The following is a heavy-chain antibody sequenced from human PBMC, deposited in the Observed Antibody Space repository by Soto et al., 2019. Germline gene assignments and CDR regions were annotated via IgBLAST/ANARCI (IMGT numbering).Heavy chain of an antibody. V-gene: IGHV1-69*13. CDR3: ARVVENYYYYYGMDV. J-gene: IGHJ6*02. D-gene: IGHD6-6*01. Sequence: GASVKVSCKASGGTFSSYAISWVRQAPGQGLEWMGGIIPIFGTANYAQKFQGRVTITADESTSTAYMELSSLRSEDTAVYYCARVVENYYYYYGMDVWGQGTTVTVSS. CDR1: GGTFSSYA. CDR2: IIPIFGTA.